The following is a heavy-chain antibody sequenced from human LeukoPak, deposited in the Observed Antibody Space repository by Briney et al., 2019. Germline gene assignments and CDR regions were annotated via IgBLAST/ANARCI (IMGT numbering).Heavy chain of an antibody. V-gene: IGHV6-1*01. D-gene: IGHD3-22*01. J-gene: IGHJ4*02. CDR3: AREVPNYDSSGYYGHFDY. CDR1: GDSVSSNSTT. CDR2: TYYRSRWYN. Sequence: SQTLSLTCAISGDSVSSNSTTWNWIRQSPSRGLEWLGRTYYRSRWYNEYAVSVKSLITIDPGTTKNQLSLQLNSVTPEDTAVYYCAREVPNYDSSGYYGHFDYWGQGALVTVSS.